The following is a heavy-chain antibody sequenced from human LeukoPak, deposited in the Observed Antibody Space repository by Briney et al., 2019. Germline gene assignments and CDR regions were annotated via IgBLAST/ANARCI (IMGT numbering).Heavy chain of an antibody. Sequence: ASVKVSCKASGGTFSSYTISWVRQAPGQGLEWMGRIIPILGIANYAQKFQGRVTITADKSTSTAYMELSSLRSEDTAVYYCVRAVGWYYFDYWGQGTLVTVSS. J-gene: IGHJ4*02. CDR3: VRAVGWYYFDY. CDR2: IIPILGIA. V-gene: IGHV1-69*02. CDR1: GGTFSSYT. D-gene: IGHD6-13*01.